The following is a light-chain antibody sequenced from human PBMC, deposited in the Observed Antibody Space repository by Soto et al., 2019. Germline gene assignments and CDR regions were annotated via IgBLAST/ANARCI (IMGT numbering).Light chain of an antibody. CDR1: SSDVGGYNY. Sequence: QSALTQPASVSGSPGQSITISCTGTSSDVGGYNYVSWYQRHPGKAPKLMIYDVSNRPSGVSNRFSGSKSGNTASLTISGLQAEDEADYYCSSYTISSPHVVFGGGTKLTV. V-gene: IGLV2-14*01. J-gene: IGLJ2*01. CDR3: SSYTISSPHVV. CDR2: DVS.